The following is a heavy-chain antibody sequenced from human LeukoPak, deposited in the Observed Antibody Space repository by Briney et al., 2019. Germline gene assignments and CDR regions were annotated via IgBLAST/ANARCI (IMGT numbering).Heavy chain of an antibody. Sequence: GASVKVSCKASGYTFTSYGISWVRQAPGQELEWMGWISAYNGNTNYAQKLQGRVTMTTDTSTSTAYMELRSLRSDDTAVYYCATITMVRGAFDYWGQEPWSPSPQ. D-gene: IGHD3-10*01. V-gene: IGHV1-18*01. J-gene: IGHJ4*01. CDR1: GYTFTSYG. CDR2: ISAYNGNT. CDR3: ATITMVRGAFDY.